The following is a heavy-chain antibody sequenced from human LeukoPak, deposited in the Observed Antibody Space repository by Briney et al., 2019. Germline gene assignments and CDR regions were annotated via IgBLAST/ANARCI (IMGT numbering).Heavy chain of an antibody. Sequence: SETLSLTCAVSGYSISSGYYRGLSRQPPGKGVGWIGSIYHSGSTYYNPSLKSRVTISVDTSKNQFSLKLSSVTAADTAVYYCARQGLGIAAALFDPWGQGTLVTVSS. V-gene: IGHV4-38-2*01. CDR3: ARQGLGIAAALFDP. D-gene: IGHD6-13*01. CDR2: IYHSGST. J-gene: IGHJ5*02. CDR1: GYSISSGYY.